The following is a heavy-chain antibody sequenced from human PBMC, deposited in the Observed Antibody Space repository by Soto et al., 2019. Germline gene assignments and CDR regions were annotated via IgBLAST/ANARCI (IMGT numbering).Heavy chain of an antibody. CDR2: IFYTGNT. J-gene: IGHJ4*02. D-gene: IGHD2-15*01. CDR1: GASVTNDLYF. Sequence: PSETLSLTCNVSGASVTNDLYFWNWVRQSPGTGLEWLGSIFYTGNTNFNPSLEGRLTMSINTSKNQFSLHLTSVTAADAAVHYCAREIKFVPSTRWSHFDFWGQGALVTVSS. V-gene: IGHV4-61*01. CDR3: AREIKFVPSTRWSHFDF.